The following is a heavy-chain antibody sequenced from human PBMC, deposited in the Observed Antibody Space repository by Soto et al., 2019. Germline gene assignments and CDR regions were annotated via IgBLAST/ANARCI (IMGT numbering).Heavy chain of an antibody. CDR2: IYYSGST. CDR1: GGSISSYY. Sequence: PSETLSLTCTVSGGSISSYYWSWIRQPPGKGLAWIGYIYYSGSTNYNPSLKSRVTISVDTSKNQFSLKLSSVTAADTGTYYCARARITMVREVIKYNMDVWGQGTTVTVSS. D-gene: IGHD3-10*01. CDR3: ARARITMVREVIKYNMDV. V-gene: IGHV4-59*01. J-gene: IGHJ6*02.